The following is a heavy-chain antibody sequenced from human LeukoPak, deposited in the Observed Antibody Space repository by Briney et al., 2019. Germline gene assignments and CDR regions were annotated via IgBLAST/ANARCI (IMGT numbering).Heavy chain of an antibody. V-gene: IGHV3-23*01. J-gene: IGHJ4*02. CDR3: AKAYSSSWNAYFDY. Sequence: GGSLRLSCAASGFTFSSHGMSWVRQAPGKGLEWVSTISGSGGSTNYADSVKGRFTISRDSFKNTLYLQMNSLRAEDTAVYYCAKAYSSSWNAYFDYWGQGTLVTVSS. D-gene: IGHD6-13*01. CDR1: GFTFSSHG. CDR2: ISGSGGST.